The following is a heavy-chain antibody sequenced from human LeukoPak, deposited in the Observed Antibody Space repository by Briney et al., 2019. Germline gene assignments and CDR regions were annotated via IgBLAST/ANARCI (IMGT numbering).Heavy chain of an antibody. CDR3: ARDSLWFGEGEGY. D-gene: IGHD3-10*01. Sequence: GGSLRLSCAASGFTFSSYAMHWVRQAPGKGLEWVAVISYDGSNKYYADSVKGRLTISRDNSKNTLYLQMNSLRAEDTAVYYCARDSLWFGEGEGYWGQGTLVTVSS. CDR1: GFTFSSYA. J-gene: IGHJ4*02. CDR2: ISYDGSNK. V-gene: IGHV3-30-3*01.